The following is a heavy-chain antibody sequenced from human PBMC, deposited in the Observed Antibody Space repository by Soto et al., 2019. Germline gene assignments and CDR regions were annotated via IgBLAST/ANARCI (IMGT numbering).Heavy chain of an antibody. CDR1: GDSMATGGHY. CDR2: VYYSGAT. D-gene: IGHD3-16*01. V-gene: IGHV4-31*03. J-gene: IGHJ4*02. CDR3: ARDKDLQPTVWGF. Sequence: TLSLTCTVSGDSMATGGHYYNWIRQVPGKGLEWIGYVYYSGATHYTPSLRARATISRDTSRNQFSLRLVSVTAADTALYYCARDKDLQPTVWGFWGQGIQVTVSS.